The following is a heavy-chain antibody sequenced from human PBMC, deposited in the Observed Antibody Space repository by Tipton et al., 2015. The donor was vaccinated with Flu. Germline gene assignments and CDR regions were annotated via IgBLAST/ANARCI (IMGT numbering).Heavy chain of an antibody. D-gene: IGHD2-2*01. Sequence: QLVQSGAEVKKPGASVTVSCKASGFTFINSGISWVRQAPGQGLEWMGWISAYTDNTNYAQRFQGRITMTTDISTNTAFMELRSLRSDDTAVYYCARDMPQGVVVIPPAKRFDFWGQGTLVTVSS. CDR3: ARDMPQGVVVIPPAKRFDF. CDR2: ISAYTDNT. V-gene: IGHV1-18*01. CDR1: GFTFINSG. J-gene: IGHJ4*02.